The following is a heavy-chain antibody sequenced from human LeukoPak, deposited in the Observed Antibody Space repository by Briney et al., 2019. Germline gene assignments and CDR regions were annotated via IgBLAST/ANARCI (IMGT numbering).Heavy chain of an antibody. D-gene: IGHD5-18*01. V-gene: IGHV1-69*05. Sequence: SVKVACKASGGTFSSYAISWVRQAPGHGLEWMGGIIPIFGTANYAQNFQGRVTITTDESTRTAYMELSSLRSEDTAVYYCARALSVDTAMVNRIYYYYYYMDVWGKGTTVTVSS. CDR3: ARALSVDTAMVNRIYYYYYYMDV. J-gene: IGHJ6*03. CDR2: IIPIFGTA. CDR1: GGTFSSYA.